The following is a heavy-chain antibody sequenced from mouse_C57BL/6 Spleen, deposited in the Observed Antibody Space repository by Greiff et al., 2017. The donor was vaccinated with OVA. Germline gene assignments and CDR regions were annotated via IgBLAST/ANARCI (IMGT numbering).Heavy chain of an antibody. Sequence: EVMLVDSGGGLVQSGRSLRLSCATSGFTFSDFYMEWVRQAPGKGLEWIAASRNKANDYTTEYSASVKGRFIVSRETSQSILYLQMNALRAEDTAIYYCARDAELGAWFAYWGQGTLVTVSA. D-gene: IGHD4-1*01. CDR2: SRNKANDYTT. CDR1: GFTFSDFY. V-gene: IGHV7-1*01. J-gene: IGHJ3*01. CDR3: ARDAELGAWFAY.